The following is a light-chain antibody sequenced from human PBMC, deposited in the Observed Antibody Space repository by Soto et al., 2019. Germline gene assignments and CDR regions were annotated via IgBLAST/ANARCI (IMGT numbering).Light chain of an antibody. Sequence: DIQMTQSPSTLSASVGDRVTITCRASQSISIWLAWYQQKPGKAPKLLIYKASSLESGVPSRFSGSGSGTEFTLAISSLQPDDFATYYCQQYNSYSLTFGQGTKVDIK. CDR3: QQYNSYSLT. CDR1: QSISIW. J-gene: IGKJ1*01. V-gene: IGKV1-5*03. CDR2: KAS.